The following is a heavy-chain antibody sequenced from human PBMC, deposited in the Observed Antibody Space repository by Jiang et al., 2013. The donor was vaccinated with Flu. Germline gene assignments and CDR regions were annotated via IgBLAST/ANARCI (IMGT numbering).Heavy chain of an antibody. D-gene: IGHD2-15*01. V-gene: IGHV1-46*01. J-gene: IGHJ4*02. Sequence: GAEVKKPGASVKVSCKASGYTFTSYYMHWVRQAPGQGLEWMGIINPSGGSTSYAQKFQGRVTMTRDTSTSTVYMELSSLRSEDTAVYYCARLGYCSGGSCFEGDYWGQGTLVTVSS. CDR2: INPSGGST. CDR1: GYTFTSYY. CDR3: ARLGYCSGGSCFEGDY.